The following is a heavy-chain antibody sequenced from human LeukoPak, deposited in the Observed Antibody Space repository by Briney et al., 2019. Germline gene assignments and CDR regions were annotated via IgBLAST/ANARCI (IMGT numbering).Heavy chain of an antibody. CDR3: ASAYDYVWGSYRPIDP. J-gene: IGHJ5*02. D-gene: IGHD3-16*02. CDR2: INTNTGNP. V-gene: IGHV7-4-1*02. CDR1: GYTFTSYA. Sequence: ASVKVPCKASGYTFTSYAMNWVRQAPGQGLEWMGWINTNTGNPTYAQGFTGRFVFSLDTSVSTAYLQISSLKAEDTAVYYCASAYDYVWGSYRPIDPWGQGTLVTVSS.